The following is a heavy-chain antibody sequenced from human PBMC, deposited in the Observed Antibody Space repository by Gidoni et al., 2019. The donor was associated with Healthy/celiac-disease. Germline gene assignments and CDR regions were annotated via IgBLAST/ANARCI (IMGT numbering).Heavy chain of an antibody. CDR1: GFTFSSYA. J-gene: IGHJ1*01. CDR2: ISHDGSNK. V-gene: IGHV3-30-3*01. Sequence: QVQLVESGGGVVQPGRSLRLSCAASGFTFSSYAMHWVRQAPGKGLEWVAVISHDGSNKYYADSVKGRFTISRDNSKNTLYLQMNSLRAEDTAVYYCAREGNMATITSYFQHWGQGTLVTVSS. CDR3: AREGNMATITSYFQH. D-gene: IGHD5-12*01.